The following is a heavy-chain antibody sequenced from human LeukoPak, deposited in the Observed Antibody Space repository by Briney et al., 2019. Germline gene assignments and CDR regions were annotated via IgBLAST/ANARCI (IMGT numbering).Heavy chain of an antibody. J-gene: IGHJ5*02. CDR2: INPSGGST. V-gene: IGHV1-46*01. Sequence: ASVKVSCKASGYTFTSYYMHWARQAPGQGLEWMGIINPSGGSTSYAQKFQGRVTMTRDTSTSTVYMELSSLRSEDTAVYYCARAPSSAGWFDPWGQGTLVTVSS. CDR1: GYTFTSYY. D-gene: IGHD6-25*01. CDR3: ARAPSSAGWFDP.